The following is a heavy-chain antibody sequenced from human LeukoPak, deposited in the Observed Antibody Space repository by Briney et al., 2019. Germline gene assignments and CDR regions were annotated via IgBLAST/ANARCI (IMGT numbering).Heavy chain of an antibody. CDR1: GYTFTSYG. D-gene: IGHD4-11*01. CDR3: ASPYSILDAFDI. CDR2: ISAYNGNT. V-gene: IGHV1-18*01. Sequence: ASVKVSCKASGYTFTSYGISWVRQAPGQGLEWMGWISAYNGNTNYAQKLQGRVTMTTDTSTSTAYMELRSLRSDDTAVYYCASPYSILDAFDIWGQGTMVTVSS. J-gene: IGHJ3*02.